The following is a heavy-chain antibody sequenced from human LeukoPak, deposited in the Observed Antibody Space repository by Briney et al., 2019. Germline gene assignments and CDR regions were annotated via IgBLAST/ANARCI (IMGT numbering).Heavy chain of an antibody. CDR2: IGTAGDT. CDR1: GFTFSSYD. V-gene: IGHV3-13*01. CDR3: ARSPRGYSYGHIDY. J-gene: IGHJ4*02. Sequence: GGSLRLSCAASGFTFSSYDMHWVRQATGKGLEWVSAIGTAGDTYYPGSVKGRFTISRENAKNSLYLQMNSLRAEDTAVYYCARSPRGYSYGHIDYWGQGTLVTVSS. D-gene: IGHD5-18*01.